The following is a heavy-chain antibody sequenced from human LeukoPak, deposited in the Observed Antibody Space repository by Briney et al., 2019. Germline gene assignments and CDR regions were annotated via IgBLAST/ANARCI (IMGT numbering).Heavy chain of an antibody. CDR2: ISSYNGNT. Sequence: ASVKVSCKASGYTFSSDGISWVRQAPGQGLEWMGWISSYNGNTKYAEKLQGRVTMTTDTSTSTAYMELRSLRSDDTAVYYCARVQLERSGEPFDYWGQETLVTVSS. D-gene: IGHD1-1*01. CDR3: ARVQLERSGEPFDY. J-gene: IGHJ4*02. CDR1: GYTFSSDG. V-gene: IGHV1-18*01.